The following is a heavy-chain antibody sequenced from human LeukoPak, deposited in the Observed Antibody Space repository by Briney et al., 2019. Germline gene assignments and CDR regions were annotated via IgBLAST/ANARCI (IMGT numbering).Heavy chain of an antibody. D-gene: IGHD2-8*02. V-gene: IGHV3-9*01. CDR1: GFTFDDYA. CDR3: AKDIGTD. Sequence: GRSLRLSCAASGFTFDDYAMHWVRQAPGKGLEWVSGISWNSGSIGYADSVKGRFTISRDNAKNSLYLQMYSLRAEDTALYYCAKDIGTDWGQGTLVTVSS. CDR2: ISWNSGSI. J-gene: IGHJ4*02.